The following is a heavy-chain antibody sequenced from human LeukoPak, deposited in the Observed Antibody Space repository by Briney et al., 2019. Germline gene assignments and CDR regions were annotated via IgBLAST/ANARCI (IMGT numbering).Heavy chain of an antibody. V-gene: IGHV3-30*14. CDR2: IWYDGSNA. CDR3: ARRNYYVSSGYFSGDAFDI. D-gene: IGHD3-22*01. Sequence: GGSLRLSCAASGFTFSSFAMHWVRQAPGKGLEWVAIIWYDGSNAYYADSVKGRFTISRDNSKNTLYLQMNSLRAEDMAVYYCARRNYYVSSGYFSGDAFDIWGQGTMVTVSS. J-gene: IGHJ3*02. CDR1: GFTFSSFA.